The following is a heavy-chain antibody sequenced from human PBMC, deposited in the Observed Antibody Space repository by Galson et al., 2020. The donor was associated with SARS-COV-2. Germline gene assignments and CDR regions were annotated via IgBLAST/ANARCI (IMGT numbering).Heavy chain of an antibody. J-gene: IGHJ6*02. V-gene: IGHV2-70*11. Sequence: SGPTLVKPTQTLTLTCSLHGFSLRGSGMCVTWIRQPPGKALEWLARIDWDGDEYYSTSLKTRLTISKDTSKNQVVLIMTNMDPVDTGTYFCARFRTETTTSYYDYGMDVWGQGTTVTVSS. CDR1: GFSLRGSGMC. CDR3: ARFRTETTTSYYDYGMDV. D-gene: IGHD1-7*01. CDR2: IDWDGDE.